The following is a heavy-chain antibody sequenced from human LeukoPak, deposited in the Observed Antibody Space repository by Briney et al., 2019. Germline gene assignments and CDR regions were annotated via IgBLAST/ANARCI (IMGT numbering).Heavy chain of an antibody. D-gene: IGHD1-26*01. CDR1: GFTFSSYS. J-gene: IGHJ6*03. Sequence: GGSLRLSCAASGFTFSSYSMNWVRQAPGKGLEWVSYISSSSSTIYYADSVKGRFTISRDNAKNSLYLQMNSLRAEDTAVYYCARGIVGATRYYYYYMDVWGKGTTVTVSS. CDR2: ISSSSSTI. CDR3: ARGIVGATRYYYYYMDV. V-gene: IGHV3-48*01.